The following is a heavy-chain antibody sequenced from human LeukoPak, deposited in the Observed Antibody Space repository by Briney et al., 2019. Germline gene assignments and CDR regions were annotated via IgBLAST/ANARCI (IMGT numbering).Heavy chain of an antibody. CDR3: ARALYYDILTGYSRIQH. CDR2: ISGGGVST. CDR1: GFTFSSYA. D-gene: IGHD3-9*01. Sequence: PGGSLRLSCAASGFTFSSYAMSWVRQAPGKGLEWVSAISGGGVSTYYADSVKGHFTISRDNSKNTLYLQMNSLRTEDTAVYYCARALYYDILTGYSRIQHWGQGNLVTVSS. J-gene: IGHJ1*01. V-gene: IGHV3-23*01.